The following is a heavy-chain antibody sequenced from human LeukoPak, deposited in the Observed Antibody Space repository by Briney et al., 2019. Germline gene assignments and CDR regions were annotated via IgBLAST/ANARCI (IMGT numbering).Heavy chain of an antibody. J-gene: IGHJ6*03. CDR1: GFTFSSYW. CDR2: IKQDGSEK. V-gene: IGHV3-7*01. CDR3: ARVSSVSRGPPIYMDV. Sequence: GGSLRLSCAASGFTFSSYWMSWVRQAPGKGLEWVANIKQDGSEKYYVDSVKGRSTISRDNAKNSLYLQMNSLRAEDTAVYYCARVSSVSRGPPIYMDVWGKGTTVTVSS. D-gene: IGHD2-2*01.